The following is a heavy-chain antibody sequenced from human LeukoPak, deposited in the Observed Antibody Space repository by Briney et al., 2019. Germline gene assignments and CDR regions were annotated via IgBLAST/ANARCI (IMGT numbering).Heavy chain of an antibody. CDR3: AKDHREEDFWSGYSYYFDY. J-gene: IGHJ4*02. D-gene: IGHD3-3*01. Sequence: GGSLRLSCAASGFTFSSYAMHWVRQAPGKGLEWVAVISYDGSNKYYADSVKGRFTISRDNSKNTLYLQMNSLRAEDTAVYYCAKDHREEDFWSGYSYYFDYWGQGTLVTVSS. CDR2: ISYDGSNK. CDR1: GFTFSSYA. V-gene: IGHV3-30-3*01.